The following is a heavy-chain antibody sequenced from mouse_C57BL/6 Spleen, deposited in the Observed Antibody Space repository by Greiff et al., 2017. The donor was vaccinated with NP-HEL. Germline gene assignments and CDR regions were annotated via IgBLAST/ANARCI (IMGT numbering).Heavy chain of an antibody. V-gene: IGHV5-9-1*02. CDR3: TRVEITTVVADY. D-gene: IGHD1-1*01. Sequence: EVMLVESGEGLVKRGGDMKRGGGDSGGTVSSYARACVRTHAPPLLSFFSYISSVFYYIYYAYTVKCRFTISRDNARNTLYLQMSSLKSEDTAMYYCTRVEITTVVADYWGQGTTLTVSS. CDR2: ISSVFYYI. J-gene: IGHJ2*01. CDR1: GGTVSSYA.